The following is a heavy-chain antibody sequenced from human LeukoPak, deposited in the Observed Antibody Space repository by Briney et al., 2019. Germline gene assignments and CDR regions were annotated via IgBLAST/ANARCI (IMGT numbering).Heavy chain of an antibody. V-gene: IGHV1-2*06. CDR3: TRTWWTEACSSSSCFTPDFDY. CDR1: GYTFINYQ. D-gene: IGHD2-2*02. J-gene: IGHJ4*02. Sequence: ASVKVSCRTSGYTFINYQIHWVRQAPDQGLEWMGRINSNSGATVFAQKFQGRVTMTRDTPINTVYMELSSLEFDDTAVYYCTRTWWTEACSSSSCFTPDFDYWGQGTPVTVSS. CDR2: INSNSGAT.